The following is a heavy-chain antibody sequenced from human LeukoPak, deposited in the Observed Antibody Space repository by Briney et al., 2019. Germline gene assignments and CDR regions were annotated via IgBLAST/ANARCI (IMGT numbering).Heavy chain of an antibody. J-gene: IGHJ4*02. V-gene: IGHV3-30-3*01. CDR1: GFTFSSYA. Sequence: GGSLRLSCAASGFTFSSYAMHWVRQAPGKGLEWVAVISYDGSNKYYADSVKGRFTISRDNSKNTLYLQMNSLRAEDTAVYYCAKGVEYSSSWYHFDYWGQGTLVTVSS. CDR3: AKGVEYSSSWYHFDY. CDR2: ISYDGSNK. D-gene: IGHD6-13*01.